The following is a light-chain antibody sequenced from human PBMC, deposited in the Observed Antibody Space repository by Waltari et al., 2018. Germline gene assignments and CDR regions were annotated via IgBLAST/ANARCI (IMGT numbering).Light chain of an antibody. CDR1: QRISSY. V-gene: IGKV1-39*01. CDR2: AAS. J-gene: IGKJ1*01. CDR3: QQTYSNFRT. Sequence: DIQMTQSPYSLPASVGDSVTITCRASQRISSYLNWYQKKPGQAPKLLIYAASSLQRGVPSRFSGSGFWTDFTLTINSLLPEDFAVYYCQQTYSNFRTFGQGTKVDVK.